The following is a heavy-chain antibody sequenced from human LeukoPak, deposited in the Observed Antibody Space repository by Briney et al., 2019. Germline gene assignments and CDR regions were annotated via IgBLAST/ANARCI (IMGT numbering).Heavy chain of an antibody. D-gene: IGHD4-23*01. V-gene: IGHV4-34*01. CDR3: ARIYGGPFDY. CDR2: INHSGGT. J-gene: IGHJ4*02. CDR1: GGSFSGYY. Sequence: SETLSLTCAVYGGSFSGYYWSWIRQPPGKGLEWIGEINHSGGTNYNPSLKSRVTISVDTSKNQFSLKLSSVTAADTAVYYCARIYGGPFDYWGQGTLVTVSS.